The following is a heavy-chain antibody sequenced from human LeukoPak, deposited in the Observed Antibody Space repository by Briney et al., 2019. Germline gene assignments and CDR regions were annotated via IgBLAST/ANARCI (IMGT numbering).Heavy chain of an antibody. V-gene: IGHV4-39*01. CDR1: GGSINTKTHY. Sequence: SETLSLTCTVSGGSINTKTHYWACIRQTPGKGLEWLGSVFYNGNTYSNPSLKSRVTISVDTSKNQFSLRLTSVTAADTAVYYCAKHGEDSSGYYADFFDHCGQGTLVTVSS. J-gene: IGHJ4*02. CDR2: VFYNGNT. CDR3: AKHGEDSSGYYADFFDH. D-gene: IGHD3-22*01.